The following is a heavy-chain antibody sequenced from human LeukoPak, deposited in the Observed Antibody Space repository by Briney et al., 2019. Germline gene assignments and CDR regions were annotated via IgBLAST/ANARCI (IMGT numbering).Heavy chain of an antibody. CDR3: ARGWLQSGFDS. CDR1: GGSFSGYY. D-gene: IGHD5-24*01. J-gene: IGHJ4*02. Sequence: KSSEALSLTCAVYGGSFSGYYWSWIRQPPGKGLEWIGEINHSGSTNYNPSLKSRVTISVDTSKNQFSLKLSSVTAADTAVYYCARGWLQSGFDSWGQGTLVTVSS. V-gene: IGHV4-34*01. CDR2: INHSGST.